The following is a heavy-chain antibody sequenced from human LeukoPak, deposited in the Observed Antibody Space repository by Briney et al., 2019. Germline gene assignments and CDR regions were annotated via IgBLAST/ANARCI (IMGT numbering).Heavy chain of an antibody. CDR1: GGTFSGYY. V-gene: IGHV4-34*01. CDR3: ARDLGYGSGSY. Sequence: SETLSLTCAVYGGTFSGYYWSWIRQPPGKGLEWIGEIYHSESTNYNPSLKSRVTISVDKSKNQFSLKLSSVTAADTAVYYCARDLGYGSGSYWGQGTLVTVSS. CDR2: IYHSEST. J-gene: IGHJ4*02. D-gene: IGHD3-10*01.